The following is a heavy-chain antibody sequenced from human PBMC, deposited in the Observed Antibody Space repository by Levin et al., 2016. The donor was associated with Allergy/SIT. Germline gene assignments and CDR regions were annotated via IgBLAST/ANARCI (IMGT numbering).Heavy chain of an antibody. CDR3: ARLLAAAGDYYYYGMDV. D-gene: IGHD6-13*01. Sequence: SETLSLTCTVSGGSISSYYWSWIRQPPGKGLEWIGYIYYSGSTNYNPSLKSRVTISVDTSKNQFSLKLSSVTAADTAVYYCARLLAAAGDYYYYGMDVWGQGTTVTVSS. CDR2: IYYSGST. J-gene: IGHJ6*02. CDR1: GGSISSYY. V-gene: IGHV4-59*01.